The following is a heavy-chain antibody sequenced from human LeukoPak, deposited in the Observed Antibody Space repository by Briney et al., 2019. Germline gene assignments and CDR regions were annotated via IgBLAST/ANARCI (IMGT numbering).Heavy chain of an antibody. V-gene: IGHV3-53*01. D-gene: IGHD2-2*01. CDR3: ARDPRRYCSSTSCPYYFDY. Sequence: PGGSLRLSCAASGFTVSSNYMSWVRQAPGKGLEWVSVIYSGGSTYYADSVKGRFTISRDNSKNTLYLQMNSLRAEDTAVYYCARDPRRYCSSTSCPYYFDYWGQGTLVTVSS. J-gene: IGHJ4*02. CDR2: IYSGGST. CDR1: GFTVSSNY.